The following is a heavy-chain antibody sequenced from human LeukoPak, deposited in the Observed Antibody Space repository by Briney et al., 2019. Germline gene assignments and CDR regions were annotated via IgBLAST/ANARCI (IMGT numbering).Heavy chain of an antibody. D-gene: IGHD3-10*01. CDR2: IDYSGKT. Sequence: LRLSCAASGFTFSDYYMSWIRQPPGKGLEWIGSIDYSGKTYYNPSLESRINISLDTSTNQFSLNLNSVTAADTAVYYCARDGSLVLYYYGSASYHWFDPWGQGTLVTVSS. CDR1: GFTFSDYY. V-gene: IGHV4-59*12. CDR3: ARDGSLVLYYYGSASYHWFDP. J-gene: IGHJ5*02.